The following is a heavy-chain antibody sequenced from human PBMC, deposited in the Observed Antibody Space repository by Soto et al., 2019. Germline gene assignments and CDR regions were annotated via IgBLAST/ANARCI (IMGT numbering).Heavy chain of an antibody. J-gene: IGHJ4*02. CDR2: IDPSDSYT. D-gene: IGHD3-22*01. CDR3: ARGGGGYYDSSGYSLVDY. Sequence: GESLKISCKGSGYSFTSYWISWVRQMPGKGLEWMGRIDPSDSYTNYSPSFQGHVTISADKSISTAYLQWSSLKASDTAMYYCARGGGGYYDSSGYSLVDYWGQGTLVTVSS. V-gene: IGHV5-10-1*01. CDR1: GYSFTSYW.